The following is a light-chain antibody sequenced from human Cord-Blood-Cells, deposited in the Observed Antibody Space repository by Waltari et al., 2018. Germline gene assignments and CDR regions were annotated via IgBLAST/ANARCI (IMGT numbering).Light chain of an antibody. V-gene: IGKV1-39*01. J-gene: IGKJ4*01. CDR1: QRISSY. CDR2: AAS. CDR3: QQSYSTPLT. Sequence: DIQMTQSPSSLSASVGDRVTITCRASQRISSYLNWYQQKPGKAPKILIYAASILQSGVPSRFSGSGSGTDFTLTISSLQPEDFATYYCQQSYSTPLTFGGGTKVEIK.